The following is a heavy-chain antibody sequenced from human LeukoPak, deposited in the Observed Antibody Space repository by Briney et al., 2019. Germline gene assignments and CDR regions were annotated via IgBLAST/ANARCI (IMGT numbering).Heavy chain of an antibody. V-gene: IGHV4-4*07. CDR3: ARATMVRGVISLDY. CDR2: IYTSGST. Sequence: SETLSLTCTVSGVSTSSYYWSWIRQPAGKGLEWIGRIYTSGSTNYNPSLKSRVTMSVDTSKNQFSLKLSSVTAADTAVYYCARATMVRGVISLDYWGQGTLVTVSS. J-gene: IGHJ4*02. CDR1: GVSTSSYY. D-gene: IGHD3-10*01.